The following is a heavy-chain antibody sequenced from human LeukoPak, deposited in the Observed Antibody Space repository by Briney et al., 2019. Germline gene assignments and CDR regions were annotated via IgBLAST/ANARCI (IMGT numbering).Heavy chain of an antibody. CDR1: GGSISSSSYY. D-gene: IGHD2-21*02. Sequence: SETLSLTCTVSGGSISSSSYYWGWIRQPPGKGLEWIGSIYYSGSTYYNPSLKSRVTISVDTSKNQFSLKLSSVTAADTAVYYCARLRHMTLFDYWGQGTLVTVSS. CDR2: IYYSGST. J-gene: IGHJ4*02. V-gene: IGHV4-39*01. CDR3: ARLRHMTLFDY.